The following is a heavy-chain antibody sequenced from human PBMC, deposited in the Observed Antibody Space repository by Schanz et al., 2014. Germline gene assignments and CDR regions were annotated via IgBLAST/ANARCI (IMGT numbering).Heavy chain of an antibody. CDR3: VKDTNGGDSGNYHAFDV. V-gene: IGHV3-9*01. CDR1: GFTFEDYA. J-gene: IGHJ3*01. CDR2: LSWNRRSV. Sequence: EMQLVESGGGLVQPGRSLRLSCAASGFTFEDYAMHWVRQVPGKGLEWVAGLSWNRRSVGYADSVKGRFTISRDNANNTLDLQMKSLRPEETALYYCVKDTNGGDSGNYHAFDVWGQGTRVTVSS. D-gene: IGHD4-17*01.